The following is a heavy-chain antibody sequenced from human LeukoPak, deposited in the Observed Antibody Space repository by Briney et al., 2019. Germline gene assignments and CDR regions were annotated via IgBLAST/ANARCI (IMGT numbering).Heavy chain of an antibody. CDR3: ARGQQWLEAFDY. Sequence: ASVKVSCKASGGTFSSYAISWVRQAPGQGLEWMGWINPNSGGTNYAQKFQGRVTMTRDTSIRTAYMEVSSLRSDDTAVYYCARGQQWLEAFDYWGLGTLVTVSS. CDR2: INPNSGGT. J-gene: IGHJ4*02. CDR1: GGTFSSYA. D-gene: IGHD6-19*01. V-gene: IGHV1-2*02.